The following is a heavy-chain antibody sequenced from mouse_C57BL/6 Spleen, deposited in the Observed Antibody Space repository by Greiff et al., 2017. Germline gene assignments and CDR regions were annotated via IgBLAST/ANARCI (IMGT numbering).Heavy chain of an antibody. V-gene: IGHV5-9-1*02. CDR2: ISSGGDYI. Sequence: EVMLVESGEGLVKPGGSLKLSCAASGFTFSSYAMSWVRQTPEKRLEWVAYISSGGDYIYYADTVKGRFTISRDNARNTLYLQMSSLKSADTAMYYCTREDYGSSGDAMDYWGQGTSVTVSS. D-gene: IGHD1-1*01. CDR1: GFTFSSYA. CDR3: TREDYGSSGDAMDY. J-gene: IGHJ4*01.